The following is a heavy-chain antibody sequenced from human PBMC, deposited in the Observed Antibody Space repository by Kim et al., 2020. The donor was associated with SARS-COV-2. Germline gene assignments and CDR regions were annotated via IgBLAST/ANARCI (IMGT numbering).Heavy chain of an antibody. Sequence: AQKFQGRVTITADKSTSATYMGLSRLRSEDTAVYYCAREVVRGHYYGMDVWGQGTTVTVSS. V-gene: IGHV1-69*04. J-gene: IGHJ6*02. D-gene: IGHD3-10*01. CDR3: AREVVRGHYYGMDV.